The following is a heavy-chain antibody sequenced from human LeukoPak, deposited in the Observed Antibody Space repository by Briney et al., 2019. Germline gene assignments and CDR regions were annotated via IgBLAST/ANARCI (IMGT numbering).Heavy chain of an antibody. V-gene: IGHV3-30-3*01. CDR1: DFTFSNYA. CDR3: ARGSEYSRTSEDY. Sequence: PGGSLRLSCAASDFTFSNYAIHWVRQAPGKGLEWVAFLSYNGDNKNYADSVKGRFTISRDNSKNTLFLQMNSLRPEDTAVYYCARGSEYSRTSEDYWGQGTLVTVSS. CDR2: LSYNGDNK. D-gene: IGHD6-6*01. J-gene: IGHJ4*02.